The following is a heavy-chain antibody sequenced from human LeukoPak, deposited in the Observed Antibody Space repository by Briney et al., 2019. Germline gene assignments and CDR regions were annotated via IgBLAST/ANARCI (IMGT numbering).Heavy chain of an antibody. D-gene: IGHD3-10*01. CDR1: GGSISSSSYY. CDR3: ARLNDKGRTLWFGELLIDY. Sequence: SETLSLTCTVSGGSISSSSYYWGWIRQPPGKGLEWIGSIYYSGSTYYNPSLKSRVTISVDTSKNQFSPKLSSVTAADTAVYYCARLNDKGRTLWFGELLIDYWGQGTLVTVSS. CDR2: IYYSGST. V-gene: IGHV4-39*01. J-gene: IGHJ4*02.